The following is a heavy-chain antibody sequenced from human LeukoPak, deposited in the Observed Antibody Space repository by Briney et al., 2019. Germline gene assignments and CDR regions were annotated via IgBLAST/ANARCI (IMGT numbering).Heavy chain of an antibody. J-gene: IGHJ4*02. CDR3: ARAPPPPLLEWLLYFDY. CDR2: IYHSGST. D-gene: IGHD3-3*01. CDR1: GGSISSGGYY. Sequence: SETLSLTCTVSGGSISSGGYYWSWIRQPPGKGLEWIGYIYHSGSTYYNPSLKSRVTISVDRSKNQFSLKLSSVTAADTAVYYCARAPPPPLLEWLLYFDYWGQGTLVTVSS. V-gene: IGHV4-30-2*01.